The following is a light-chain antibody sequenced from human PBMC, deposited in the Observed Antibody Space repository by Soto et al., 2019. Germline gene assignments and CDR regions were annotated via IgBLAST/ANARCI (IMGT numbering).Light chain of an antibody. CDR3: QQGGNWPLT. J-gene: IGKJ5*01. Sequence: EIVLTQSPATLSLSPGERATLSCRASQSVSSHLAWYQQKRGQAPRLLIYDASSRASGIPARFSGRGSGTDFTLTISYLEPEDFAIYYCQQGGNWPLTFGQGTRLEIK. CDR2: DAS. V-gene: IGKV3-11*01. CDR1: QSVSSH.